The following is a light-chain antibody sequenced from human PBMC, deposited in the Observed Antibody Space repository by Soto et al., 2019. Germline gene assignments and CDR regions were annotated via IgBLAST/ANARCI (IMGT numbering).Light chain of an antibody. Sequence: QSALTQPASVSGSPGQSITISCTGTSSDIGGYNYVSWYQQHPGKAPKVIIYDVSNRPSGVSNRFSSSKSGNTASLTISGLQAEDEADYYCSSYTSRSTVVFGGGTKVTVL. CDR1: SSDIGGYNY. CDR3: SSYTSRSTVV. V-gene: IGLV2-14*01. CDR2: DVS. J-gene: IGLJ2*01.